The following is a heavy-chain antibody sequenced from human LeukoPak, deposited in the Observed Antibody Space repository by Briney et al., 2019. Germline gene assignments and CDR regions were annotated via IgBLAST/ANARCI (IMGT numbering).Heavy chain of an antibody. CDR2: INPSGGST. J-gene: IGHJ5*02. D-gene: IGHD3-9*01. CDR3: ARDHLMDDILTELGWFDP. CDR1: GYTFTSYY. V-gene: IGHV1-46*01. Sequence: ASVKVSCKASGYTFTSYYMHWVRQAPGQGLEWMGIINPSGGSTSYAQKFQGRDTMTRDTSTSTVYMDLSSMRSEDTAVYYCARDHLMDDILTELGWFDPWGQGTLVTVSS.